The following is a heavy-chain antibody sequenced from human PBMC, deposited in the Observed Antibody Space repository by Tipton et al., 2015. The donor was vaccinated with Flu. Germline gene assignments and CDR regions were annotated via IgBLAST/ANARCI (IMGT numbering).Heavy chain of an antibody. Sequence: SGFTFSSYEMNWVRQAPGKGLEWVSYISSSGSTIYYADSVKGRFTISRDNAKNSLYLQMNSLRAEDTAVYYCASLEGYSSSLYYYYYGMDVWGQGTTVTASS. CDR2: ISSSGSTI. CDR3: ASLEGYSSSLYYYYYGMDV. CDR1: GFTFSSYE. D-gene: IGHD6-6*01. V-gene: IGHV3-48*03. J-gene: IGHJ6*02.